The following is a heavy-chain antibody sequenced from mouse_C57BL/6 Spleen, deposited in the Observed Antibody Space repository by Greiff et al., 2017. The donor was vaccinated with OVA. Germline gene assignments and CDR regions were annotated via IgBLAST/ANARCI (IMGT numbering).Heavy chain of an antibody. CDR1: GYAFTNYL. D-gene: IGHD3-3*01. J-gene: IGHJ2*01. V-gene: IGHV1-54*01. Sequence: VKLQQSGAELVRPGTSVKVSCKASGYAFTNYLIEWVKQRPGQGLEWIGVINPGSGGTNYNEKFKGKATLTADKSSSTAYMQLSSLTSEDSAVYFCARNPPLGYYFDYWGQGTTLTVSS. CDR2: INPGSGGT. CDR3: ARNPPLGYYFDY.